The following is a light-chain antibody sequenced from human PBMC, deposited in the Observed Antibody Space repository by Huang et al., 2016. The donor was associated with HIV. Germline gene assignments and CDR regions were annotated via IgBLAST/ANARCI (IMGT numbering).Light chain of an antibody. CDR2: GAS. Sequence: EIVMTQSPATLSVSPGERATLSCRASQSITHSLAWYQQKSGQAPRLLSFGASTRATGIPARFSGSGSWTAFTLTIDSLQSEDFALYYCQQYNNWPPSITFGQGTRLEI. J-gene: IGKJ5*01. V-gene: IGKV3-15*01. CDR1: QSITHS. CDR3: QQYNNWPPSIT.